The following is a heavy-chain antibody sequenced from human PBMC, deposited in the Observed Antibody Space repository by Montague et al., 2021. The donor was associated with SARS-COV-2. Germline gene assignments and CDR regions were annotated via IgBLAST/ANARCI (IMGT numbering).Heavy chain of an antibody. CDR1: GDSISSYY. D-gene: IGHD5-18*01. CDR3: ARTWRFGQSYGLDI. CDR2: AYYVPSTNXANT. J-gene: IGHJ3*02. V-gene: IGHV4-59*01. Sequence: SETLSLTCSVSGDSISSYYYNWIRQTPGKGLEWIGYAYYVPSTNXANTNSNPSLRRRVTISLDTSENQFSPKLSSVTAADTAVYYCARTWRFGQSYGLDIWGQGTMVTVSS.